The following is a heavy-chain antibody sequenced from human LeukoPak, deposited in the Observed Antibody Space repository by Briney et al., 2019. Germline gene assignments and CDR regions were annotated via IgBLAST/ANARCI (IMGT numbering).Heavy chain of an antibody. CDR3: TRGGPVAGTHKYFQH. CDR2: MNPNNANT. V-gene: IGHV1-8*02. CDR1: GYTFSSHS. D-gene: IGHD6-19*01. J-gene: IGHJ1*01. Sequence: ASVKVSCKTSGYTFSSHSMNWVRQAPGQGLEWLGWMNPNNANTDYAQKFQGRVTLTRNTSISTAYMELSSLRSEDTAVYFCTRGGPVAGTHKYFQHWGQGTLVTVSS.